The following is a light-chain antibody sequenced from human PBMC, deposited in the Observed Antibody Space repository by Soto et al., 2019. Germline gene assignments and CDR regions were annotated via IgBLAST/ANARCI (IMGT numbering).Light chain of an antibody. V-gene: IGKV3-20*01. J-gene: IGKJ1*01. CDR3: QQYGNSPST. Sequence: ELVLTQSPGTLSLSPGERATLSCRASQSVSSTFLAWYQQKPGQAPRLIIYGASSRATGIPDRFSGSVSGTDVTLTISRLEPEDGAVYYCQQYGNSPSTFGQGTKVDIK. CDR2: GAS. CDR1: QSVSSTF.